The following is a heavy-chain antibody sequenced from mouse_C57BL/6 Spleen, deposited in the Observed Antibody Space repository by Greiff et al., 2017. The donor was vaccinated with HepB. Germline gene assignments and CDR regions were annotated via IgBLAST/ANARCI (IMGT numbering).Heavy chain of an antibody. V-gene: IGHV1-55*01. D-gene: IGHD2-5*01. CDR2: IYPGSGST. Sequence: QVQLQQPGAELVKPGASVKMSCKASGYTFTSYWITWVKQRPGQGLEWIGDIYPGSGSTNYNEKFKSKATLTVDKSSSTAYMQLSSLTSEDSAVYYCARSSYAYYSNYWYFDVWGTGTTVTVSS. J-gene: IGHJ1*03. CDR1: GYTFTSYW. CDR3: ARSSYAYYSNYWYFDV.